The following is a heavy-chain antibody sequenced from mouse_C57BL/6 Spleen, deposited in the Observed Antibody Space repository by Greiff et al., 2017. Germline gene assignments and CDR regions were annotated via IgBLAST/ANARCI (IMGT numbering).Heavy chain of an antibody. J-gene: IGHJ4*01. CDR1: GFSLTSYA. Sequence: VKLMESGPGLVAPSQSLSITCTVSGFSLTSYAISWVRQPPGKGLEWLGVIWTGGGTNYNSALKSRLSISKDNSKSQVFLKMNSLQTDDTARYYCARKGYGNNYYAMDYWGQGTSVTVSS. CDR3: ARKGYGNNYYAMDY. V-gene: IGHV2-9-1*01. D-gene: IGHD2-1*01. CDR2: IWTGGGT.